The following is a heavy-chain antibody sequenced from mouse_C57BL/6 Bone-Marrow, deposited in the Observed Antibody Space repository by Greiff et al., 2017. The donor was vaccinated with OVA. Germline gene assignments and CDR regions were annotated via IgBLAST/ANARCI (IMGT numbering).Heavy chain of an antibody. CDR3: ARRGDSYGNYDY. CDR2: IYPRSGNT. V-gene: IGHV1-81*01. D-gene: IGHD2-1*01. J-gene: IGHJ2*01. CDR1: GYTFTSYG. Sequence: VQLQQSGAELARPGASVKLSCKASGYTFTSYGISWVKQRTGQGLEWIGEIYPRSGNTYYNEKFKGKATLTADKSSSTAYMELRSLTSEDSAVYVCARRGDSYGNYDYWGQGTTLTVSS.